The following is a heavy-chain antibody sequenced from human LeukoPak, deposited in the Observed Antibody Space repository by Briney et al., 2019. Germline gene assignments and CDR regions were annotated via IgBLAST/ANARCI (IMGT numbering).Heavy chain of an antibody. J-gene: IGHJ4*02. Sequence: GGSLRLSCAASGFTFSSYAMQWVRQAPGKGLEGVAVISYDGSNKYYADSVKGRFTISRDNSKNTLYLQMNSLRAEDTAVYYCARDLSVVAANFDYWGQGTLVTVSS. CDR2: ISYDGSNK. D-gene: IGHD2-15*01. CDR3: ARDLSVVAANFDY. V-gene: IGHV3-30*04. CDR1: GFTFSSYA.